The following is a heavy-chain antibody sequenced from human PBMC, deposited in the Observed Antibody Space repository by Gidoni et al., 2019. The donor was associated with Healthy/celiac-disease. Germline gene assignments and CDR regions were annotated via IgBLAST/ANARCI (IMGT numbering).Heavy chain of an antibody. D-gene: IGHD3-22*01. Sequence: EVQLVQSGAEVKKPGESLRISCKGSGYSFTSYWISWVRQMPGKGLEWMGRIDPSDSYTNYSPSFQGHVTISADKSISTAYLQWSSLKASDTAMYYCASAITMKNPLYYYYGMDVWGQGTTVTVSS. J-gene: IGHJ6*02. CDR2: IDPSDSYT. V-gene: IGHV5-10-1*03. CDR1: GYSFTSYW. CDR3: ASAITMKNPLYYYYGMDV.